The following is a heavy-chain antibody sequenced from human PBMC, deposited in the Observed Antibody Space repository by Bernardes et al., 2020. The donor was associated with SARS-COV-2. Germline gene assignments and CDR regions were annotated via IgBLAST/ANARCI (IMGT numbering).Heavy chain of an antibody. CDR2: VYYDGTT. D-gene: IGHD6-6*01. J-gene: IGHJ5*02. CDR1: GASIISSRYY. V-gene: IGHV4-39*01. CDR3: ARQPLHVSLEYASASAWFDP. Sequence: SETLSLTCSVSGASIISSRYYWGWIRQPPGKGLEWLGSVYYDGTTYYNPSLKSRVVVSVDASEGQFSLRLNSLTAADTAVYYCARQPLHVSLEYASASAWFDPWGQGTLVTVSS.